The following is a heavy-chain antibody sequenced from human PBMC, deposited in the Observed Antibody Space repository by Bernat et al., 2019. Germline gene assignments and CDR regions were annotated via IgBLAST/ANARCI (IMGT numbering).Heavy chain of an antibody. CDR1: GGSMISTSYY. J-gene: IGHJ3*02. Sequence: QLQVQESGPGLVKPSETLSLTCSVSGGSMISTSYYWGWIRQPPGKGLNWIGSISYTGSPYYNPSLESRVIISVDAAKTQFSLTLTSVTAADTAVYYCASIPFTGDRGRGTFDIWGQGTMVTVSS. V-gene: IGHV4-39*01. CDR2: ISYTGSP. D-gene: IGHD7-27*01. CDR3: ASIPFTGDRGRGTFDI.